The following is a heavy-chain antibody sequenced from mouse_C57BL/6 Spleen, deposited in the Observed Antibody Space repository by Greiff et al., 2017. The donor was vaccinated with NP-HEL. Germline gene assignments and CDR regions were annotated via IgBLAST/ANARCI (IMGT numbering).Heavy chain of an antibody. CDR3: TDDGYGNAMDY. V-gene: IGHV6-3*01. Sequence: EVMLVESGGGLVQPGGSMKLSCVASGFTFSNYWMNWVRQSPEKGLEWVAQISLKSDNYDTHYAVSVKGRFTISRDESKSSVNLQMNTLRAEDRGIYYCTDDGYGNAMDYWGQGTSVTVSS. D-gene: IGHD2-3*01. CDR1: GFTFSNYW. CDR2: ISLKSDNYDT. J-gene: IGHJ4*01.